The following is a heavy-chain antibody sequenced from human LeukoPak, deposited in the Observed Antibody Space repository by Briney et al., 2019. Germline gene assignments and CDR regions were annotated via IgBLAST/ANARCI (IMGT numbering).Heavy chain of an antibody. CDR3: ARGDRWLRFDY. J-gene: IGHJ4*02. CDR2: INHSGST. D-gene: IGHD5-12*01. CDR1: GGSFSGYY. Sequence: PSETLSLTCAVYGGSFSGYYWSWIRQPPGKGLEWIGEINHSGSTNYNPSLKSRVTISVDTYKNQFSLKLSSVTAADTAVYYCARGDRWLRFDYWGQGTLVTVSS. V-gene: IGHV4-34*01.